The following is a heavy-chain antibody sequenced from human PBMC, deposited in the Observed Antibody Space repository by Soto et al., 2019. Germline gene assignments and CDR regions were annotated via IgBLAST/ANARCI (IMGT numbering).Heavy chain of an antibody. J-gene: IGHJ4*02. Sequence: EVQLVESGRGLVQPGGTLRLSCAASGFTFSSYWMHWVRQAPGKGLVWVSHINSDGSSTSYADSVKGRFTISRDNAKNTLYLQMNSLRAEDTAVYYCARGSRRDGYRADYWGQGTLVTVSS. CDR3: ARGSRRDGYRADY. CDR1: GFTFSSYW. V-gene: IGHV3-74*01. CDR2: INSDGSST. D-gene: IGHD5-12*01.